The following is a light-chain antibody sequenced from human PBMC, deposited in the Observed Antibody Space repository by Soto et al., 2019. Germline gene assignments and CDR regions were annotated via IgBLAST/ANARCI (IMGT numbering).Light chain of an antibody. CDR3: SSYTTATTYV. CDR2: EVS. V-gene: IGLV2-14*01. J-gene: IGLJ1*01. CDR1: SSDVGGYNY. Sequence: QSALTQPASVSGSPGQSLTISCTGTSSDVGGYNYVSWYQHHPGKAPKLVIHEVSDRPSGISNRFSGSKSGNTASLPISGLQSEDEADYYCSSYTTATTYVFGTGTKLTVL.